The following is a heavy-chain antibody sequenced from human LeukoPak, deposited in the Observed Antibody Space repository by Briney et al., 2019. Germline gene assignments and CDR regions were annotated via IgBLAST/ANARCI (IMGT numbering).Heavy chain of an antibody. Sequence: PSETLSLTCTVSGGSISSSSYYWGWLRQPPGQGREWIGSIYYSGSTYYNPSLKSRVTISVDTSKNQFSLKLSSVTAADTAVYYCARMHSGYDVFDYWGQGTLVTVSS. J-gene: IGHJ4*02. CDR3: ARMHSGYDVFDY. CDR1: GGSISSSSYY. D-gene: IGHD5-12*01. CDR2: IYYSGST. V-gene: IGHV4-39*01.